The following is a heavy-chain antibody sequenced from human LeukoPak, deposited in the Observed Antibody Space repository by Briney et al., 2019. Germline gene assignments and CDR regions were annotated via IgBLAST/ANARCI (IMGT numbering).Heavy chain of an antibody. Sequence: GGSLRLSCAASGFTFSSYSMNWVRQAPGKGLEWVSSISSSSYIYYADSVKGRFTISIDNAKNSLYLQMNSLRAEDTAVYYCARDRCGGDCPWGQGTLVTVSS. CDR2: ISSSSYI. CDR3: ARDRCGGDCP. D-gene: IGHD2-21*02. J-gene: IGHJ5*02. V-gene: IGHV3-21*01. CDR1: GFTFSSYS.